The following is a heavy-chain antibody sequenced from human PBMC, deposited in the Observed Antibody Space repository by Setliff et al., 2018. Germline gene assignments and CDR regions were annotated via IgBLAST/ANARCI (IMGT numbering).Heavy chain of an antibody. Sequence: AASVKVSCKASGGTFSSYAISWARQAPGQGLEWMGGIIPIFGTANYAQKFQGRVTITADESTSTAYMELSSLRSEDTAVYYCARASVGVTFFDYGGQGTLVTVSS. D-gene: IGHD1-26*01. CDR2: IIPIFGTA. J-gene: IGHJ4*02. CDR3: ARASVGVTFFDY. CDR1: GGTFSSYA. V-gene: IGHV1-69*13.